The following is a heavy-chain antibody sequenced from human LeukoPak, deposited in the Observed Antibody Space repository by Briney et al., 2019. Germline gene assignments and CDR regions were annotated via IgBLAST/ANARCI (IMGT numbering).Heavy chain of an antibody. CDR1: GFTFSSYS. V-gene: IGHV3-21*01. CDR2: ISSSRSYI. Sequence: GGSLRLSCAASGFTFSSYSMNWVRQAPGKGLEWVSSISSSRSYIYYADSVKGRFTISRDNAKNSLYLQMNSLRAEDTAVYYCARGPYYYDSSGYYFVYWGQGTLVTVSS. CDR3: ARGPYYYDSSGYYFVY. J-gene: IGHJ4*02. D-gene: IGHD3-22*01.